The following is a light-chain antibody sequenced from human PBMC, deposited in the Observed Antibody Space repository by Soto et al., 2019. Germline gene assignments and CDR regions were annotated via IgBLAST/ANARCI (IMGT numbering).Light chain of an antibody. CDR1: SSDVGSYNL. V-gene: IGLV2-23*01. CDR2: EGS. Sequence: QSALTQPASVSGSPGQSITISCNGTSSDVGSYNLVSWYQQHPGKAPKLMIYEGSKRPSGVSNRFSGSKSGNTASLTISGLQAEDEADYYCFSYAGTYVFGTGTKLTVL. J-gene: IGLJ1*01. CDR3: FSYAGTYV.